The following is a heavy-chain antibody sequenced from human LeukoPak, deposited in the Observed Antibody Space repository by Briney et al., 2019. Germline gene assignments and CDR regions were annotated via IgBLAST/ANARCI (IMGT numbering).Heavy chain of an antibody. CDR2: IWYDGSNK. Sequence: PGGSLRLSCAASGFTFSSYGMHWVRQAPGKGLEWVAVIWYDGSNKYYADSVKGRFTISRDNSKNTLYLQMNSPRAEDTAVYYCARDSSYGSGSSFDYWGQGTLVTVSS. CDR3: ARDSSYGSGSSFDY. V-gene: IGHV3-33*01. J-gene: IGHJ4*02. CDR1: GFTFSSYG. D-gene: IGHD3-10*01.